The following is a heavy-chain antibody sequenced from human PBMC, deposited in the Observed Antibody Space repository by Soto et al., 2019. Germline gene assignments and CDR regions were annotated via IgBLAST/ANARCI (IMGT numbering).Heavy chain of an antibody. CDR2: IYSGGST. CDR1: GFTVSTKY. CDR3: AKAGVRGVVYSWFDS. D-gene: IGHD3-10*01. Sequence: GGSLRLSCAASGFTVSTKYMSWVRQAPGKGLEWVSVIYSGGSTFYADSVRGRFTISRDNSKNTVNLQMNSLRAEDTAVYYCAKAGVRGVVYSWFDSWGPGTLVTVSS. V-gene: IGHV3-66*01. J-gene: IGHJ5*01.